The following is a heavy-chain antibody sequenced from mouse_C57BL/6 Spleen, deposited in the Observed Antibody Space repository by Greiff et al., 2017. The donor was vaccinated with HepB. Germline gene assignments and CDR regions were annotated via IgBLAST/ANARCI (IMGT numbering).Heavy chain of an antibody. D-gene: IGHD4-1*01. CDR2: ISDGGSYT. Sequence: EVHLVESGGGLVKPGGSLKLSCAASGFTFSSYAMSWVRQTPEKRLEWVATISDGGSYTYYPDNVKGRFTISRDNAKNNLYLQMSHLKSEDTAMYYCARDAANWAPFDYWGQGTTLTVSS. CDR1: GFTFSSYA. V-gene: IGHV5-4*01. CDR3: ARDAANWAPFDY. J-gene: IGHJ2*01.